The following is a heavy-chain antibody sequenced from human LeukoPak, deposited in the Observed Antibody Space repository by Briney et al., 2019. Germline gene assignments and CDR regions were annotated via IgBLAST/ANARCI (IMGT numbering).Heavy chain of an antibody. CDR3: ASLSSYGGNSGDY. CDR1: GYTFTSYA. Sequence: GASVKVSCKASGYTFTSYAMHWVRQAPGQRLEWMGWINAGNGNTEYSQKFQGRVTITRDTSASTAYMELSSLRSEDTAVYYCASLSSYGGNSGDYWGQGTLVTVSS. J-gene: IGHJ4*02. CDR2: INAGNGNT. V-gene: IGHV1-3*01. D-gene: IGHD4-23*01.